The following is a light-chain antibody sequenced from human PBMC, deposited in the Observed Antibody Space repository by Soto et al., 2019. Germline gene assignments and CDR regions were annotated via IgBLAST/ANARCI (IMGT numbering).Light chain of an antibody. Sequence: EIVMTQSPATLSVSPGERATLSCRASQTINSRLVWYQQKLGQAPRLLIYGPSTRATGIPARFSGSGSGTEFTLTISGLHSEDFAVYYCQQYNDWPLTFGQGTRLEIK. CDR2: GPS. CDR3: QQYNDWPLT. J-gene: IGKJ5*01. V-gene: IGKV3-15*01. CDR1: QTINSR.